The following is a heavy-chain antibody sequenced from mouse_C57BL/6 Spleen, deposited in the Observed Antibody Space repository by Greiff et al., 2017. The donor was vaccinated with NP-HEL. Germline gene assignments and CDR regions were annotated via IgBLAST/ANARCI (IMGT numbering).Heavy chain of an antibody. J-gene: IGHJ4*01. CDR3: ARRGQLRGNYYAMDY. D-gene: IGHD3-2*02. CDR1: GYAFTNYL. Sequence: SGAELVRPGTSVKVSCKASGYAFTNYLIEWVKQRPGQGLEWIGVINPGSGGTNYNEKFKGKATLTADKSSSTAYMQLSSLTSEDSAVYFCARRGQLRGNYYAMDYWGQGTSVTVSS. CDR2: INPGSGGT. V-gene: IGHV1-54*01.